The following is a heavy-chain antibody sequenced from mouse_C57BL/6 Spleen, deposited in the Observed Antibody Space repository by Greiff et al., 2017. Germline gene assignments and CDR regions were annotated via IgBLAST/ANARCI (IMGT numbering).Heavy chain of an antibody. CDR3: TFYYYGSSFDD. D-gene: IGHD1-1*01. J-gene: IGHJ2*01. V-gene: IGHV14-4*01. CDR1: GFNIKDDY. CDR2: IDPENGDT. Sequence: VQLQQSGAELVRPGASVKLSCTASGFNIKDDYMHWVKQRPEQGLEWIGWIDPENGDTEYASKFQGKATIPADTSSNTAYLQLSSLTSEDTAVYYCTFYYYGSSFDDWGQGTTLTVSS.